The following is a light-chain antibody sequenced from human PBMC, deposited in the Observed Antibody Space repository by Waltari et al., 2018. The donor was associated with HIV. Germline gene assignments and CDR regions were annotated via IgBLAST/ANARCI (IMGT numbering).Light chain of an antibody. Sequence: QPVLTQPPSVSAAPGLQVTIPCPGSSSSTWRNDVSWDQQRPGAAPKLRIGAKKKRPAGMPERGSGAKSGTGATLGIAGVETGGEADYYCGTGDSSLGGWVFGGGTKLDV. CDR2: AKK. V-gene: IGLV1-51*01. J-gene: IGLJ3*02. CDR3: GTGDSSLGGWV. CDR1: SSSTWRND.